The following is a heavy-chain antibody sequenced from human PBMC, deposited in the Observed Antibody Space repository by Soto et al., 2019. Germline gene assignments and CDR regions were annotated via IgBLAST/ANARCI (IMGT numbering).Heavy chain of an antibody. CDR1: GFTFGDYA. V-gene: IGHV3-49*03. D-gene: IGHD2-2*01. CDR3: TRALGYCSSTSCNYFDY. J-gene: IGHJ4*02. CDR2: IRSKAYGGTT. Sequence: GGSLRLSCTASGFTFGDYAMSWFRQAPGKGLEWVGFIRSKAYGGTTEYAASVKGRFTISRDDSKSIAYLQMNSLKTEDTAVYYCTRALGYCSSTSCNYFDYWGQGTLVTSPQ.